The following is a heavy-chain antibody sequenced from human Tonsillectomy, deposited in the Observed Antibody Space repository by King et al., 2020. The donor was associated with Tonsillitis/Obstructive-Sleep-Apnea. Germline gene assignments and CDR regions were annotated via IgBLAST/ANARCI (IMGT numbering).Heavy chain of an antibody. CDR2: IYWDDDQ. V-gene: IGHV2-5*02. D-gene: IGHD3-3*02. CDR1: GFSLSTGVG. CDR3: ARIRGDLFFDY. Sequence: TLKESGPALVKPTQTLTLTCSFSGFSLSTGVGVGWLRQPPGKALEWLALIYWDDDQRYRPSLKSRLSITKDSSKNQVVLTMTNMDPVDAATYFCARIRGDLFFDYRGQGTLVTVSS. J-gene: IGHJ4*02.